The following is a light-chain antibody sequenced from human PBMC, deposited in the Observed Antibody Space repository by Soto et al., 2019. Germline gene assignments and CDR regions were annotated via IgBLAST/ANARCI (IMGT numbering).Light chain of an antibody. Sequence: QSVLTQPRSVSGSPGQSVTISCTGTSSDVGGYNYVSWYQQHPGKAPKLIIYDVSKRPSGVPDRFSGSKSANTASLTISGLQADDEADYYCSSYAGSNTWVFGGGTQLTVL. CDR2: DVS. V-gene: IGLV2-11*01. J-gene: IGLJ3*02. CDR1: SSDVGGYNY. CDR3: SSYAGSNTWV.